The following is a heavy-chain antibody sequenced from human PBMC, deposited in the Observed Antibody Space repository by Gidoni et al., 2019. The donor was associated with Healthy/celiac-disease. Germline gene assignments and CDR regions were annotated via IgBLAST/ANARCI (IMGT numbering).Heavy chain of an antibody. CDR3: AREAVTGTPTGAFDI. J-gene: IGHJ3*02. CDR1: GGSISSYY. CDR2: IYYSGST. Sequence: QVQLQESGPGLVTHSETLSFTCPVSGGSISSYYLSLIRQPTGNGLEWIGYIYYSGSTNYNPSLKSRVTISVDTSKNQFSLKLSSVSAADTAVYYCAREAVTGTPTGAFDIWGQGTMVTVSS. D-gene: IGHD1-20*01. V-gene: IGHV4-59*01.